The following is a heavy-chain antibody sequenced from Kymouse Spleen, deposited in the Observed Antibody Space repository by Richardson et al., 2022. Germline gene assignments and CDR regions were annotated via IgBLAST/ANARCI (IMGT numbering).Heavy chain of an antibody. Sequence: QVQLQESGPGLVKPSETLSLTCTVSGGSISSYYWSWIRQPPGKGLEWIGYIYYSGSTNYNPSLKSRVTISVDTSKNQFSLKLSSVTAADTAVYYCARGDSSSWYKAFDIWGQGTMVTVSS. J-gene: IGHJ3*02. CDR2: IYYSGST. CDR3: ARGDSSSWYKAFDI. CDR1: GGSISSYY. V-gene: IGHV4-59*01. D-gene: IGHD6-13*01.